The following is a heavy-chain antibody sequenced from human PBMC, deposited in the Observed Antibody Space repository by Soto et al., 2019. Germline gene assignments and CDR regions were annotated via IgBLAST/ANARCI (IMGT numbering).Heavy chain of an antibody. CDR3: ATVMLDYDILTGYWPFDY. CDR1: GFTFSSYS. D-gene: IGHD3-9*01. V-gene: IGHV3-48*01. CDR2: ISSSSSTI. Sequence: PGGSLRLSCAASGFTFSSYSMNWVRQAPGKGLEWVSYISSSSSTIYYADSVKGRFTISRDNAKNSLYLQMNSLRAEDTAVYYCATVMLDYDILTGYWPFDYWGQGTLITVSS. J-gene: IGHJ4*02.